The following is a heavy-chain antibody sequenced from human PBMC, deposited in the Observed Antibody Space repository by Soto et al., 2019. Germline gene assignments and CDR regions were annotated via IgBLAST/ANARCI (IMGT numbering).Heavy chain of an antibody. D-gene: IGHD2-15*01. CDR3: VAKLGSCTGGSCNWYFDL. CDR2: INHSGST. CDR1: GGSFSGFY. V-gene: IGHV4-34*01. Sequence: QVQLQQWGAGLLKPSETLSLTCAVYGGSFSGFYWSWIRQPPGKGLEWIGEINHSGSTNYNPPLKGRVTISADTSKNQFSLQLSSVTAADTAVYYCVAKLGSCTGGSCNWYFDLWGRGTLVTVSS. J-gene: IGHJ2*01.